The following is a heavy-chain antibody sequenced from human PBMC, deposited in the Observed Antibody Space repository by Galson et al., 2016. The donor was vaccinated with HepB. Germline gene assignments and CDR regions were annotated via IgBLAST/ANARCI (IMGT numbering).Heavy chain of an antibody. CDR3: ARIFSKRAFDV. J-gene: IGHJ3*01. Sequence: SLRLSCAVSGFSVSNNYMSWVRQAPGKGLEWVTFISNNGNKKYYADSVKGRFTISRDDSKNTLYLQMNSLRAEDTAVYSCARIFSKRAFDVWGQGTMVTVSS. CDR2: ISNNGNKK. V-gene: IGHV3-30*03. CDR1: GFSVSNNY.